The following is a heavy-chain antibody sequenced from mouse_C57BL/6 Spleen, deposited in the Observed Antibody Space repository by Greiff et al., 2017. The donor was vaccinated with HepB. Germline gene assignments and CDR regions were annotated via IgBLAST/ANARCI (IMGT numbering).Heavy chain of an antibody. Sequence: EVKLMESGGGLVKPGGSLKLSCAASGFTFSDYGMHWVRQAPEKGLEWVAYISSGSSTIYYADTVKGRFTISRDNAKNTLFLQMTSLRSEDTAMYYCARPTLPYAMDYWGQGTSVTVSS. CDR2: ISSGSSTI. CDR1: GFTFSDYG. D-gene: IGHD1-2*01. J-gene: IGHJ4*01. V-gene: IGHV5-17*01. CDR3: ARPTLPYAMDY.